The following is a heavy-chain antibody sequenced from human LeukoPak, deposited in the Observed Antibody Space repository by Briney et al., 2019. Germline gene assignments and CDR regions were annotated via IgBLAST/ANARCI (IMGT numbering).Heavy chain of an antibody. D-gene: IGHD4-11*01. V-gene: IGHV4-38-2*02. CDR1: GYSISSGYY. Sequence: TLALTCNVSGYSISSGYYWGWIRQPPGKGLEWIGSIYHSGSTYYNPSLKSRVSMSVDTSKNQFSLKLSSVTAADTAVYYCARLSTVTTSFDYWGQGTLVTVSS. CDR3: ARLSTVTTSFDY. CDR2: IYHSGST. J-gene: IGHJ4*02.